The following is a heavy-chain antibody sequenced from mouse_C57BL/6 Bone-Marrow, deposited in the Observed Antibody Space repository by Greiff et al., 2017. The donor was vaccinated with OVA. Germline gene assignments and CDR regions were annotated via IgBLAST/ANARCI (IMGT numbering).Heavy chain of an antibody. CDR1: GYTFTSYW. CDR3: ARGGVITTVVGLDY. J-gene: IGHJ2*01. Sequence: VQLQEPGTELVKPGASVKLSCKASGYTFTSYWMHWVKQRPGQGVEWIGNINPSNGGTNYNEQFKSKATLTVDKSSSTAYMQLSSLTSEDSAVYYSARGGVITTVVGLDYWGQGTTLTVSS. CDR2: INPSNGGT. D-gene: IGHD1-1*01. V-gene: IGHV1-53*01.